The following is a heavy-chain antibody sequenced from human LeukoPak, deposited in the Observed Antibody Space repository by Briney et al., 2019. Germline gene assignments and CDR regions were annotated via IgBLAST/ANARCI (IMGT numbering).Heavy chain of an antibody. D-gene: IGHD5-12*01. CDR2: ISYDGSNK. J-gene: IGHJ4*02. CDR3: AKDLDGGYVSYYFDY. V-gene: IGHV3-30*18. CDR1: GFTFSSYG. Sequence: GGSLRLSCAASGFTFSSYGMHWVRQAPGKGLEWVAVISYDGSNKYYADSVKGRFTISRDNSKNTLYLQMNSLRAEDTAVYYCAKDLDGGYVSYYFDYWGQGTLVTASS.